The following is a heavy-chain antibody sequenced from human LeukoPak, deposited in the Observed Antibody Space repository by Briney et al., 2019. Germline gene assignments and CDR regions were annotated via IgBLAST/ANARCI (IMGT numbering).Heavy chain of an antibody. J-gene: IGHJ4*02. CDR2: ISWNSGSI. V-gene: IGHV3-9*01. D-gene: IGHD5-12*01. CDR3: AKAVDEDYFDY. CDR1: GFTFDDYA. Sequence: GGSLRLSCAASGFTFDDYAMHWVRQAPGKGLEWVSGISWNSGSIGYADSVKGRFTISRDNAKNSLYLQMNSLRAEDTALYYYAKAVDEDYFDYWGQGTLVTVSS.